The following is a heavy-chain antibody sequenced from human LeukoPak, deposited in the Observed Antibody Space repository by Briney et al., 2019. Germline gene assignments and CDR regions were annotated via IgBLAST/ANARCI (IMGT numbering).Heavy chain of an antibody. D-gene: IGHD1-26*01. J-gene: IGHJ6*03. Sequence: ASVKVSCKASGGTFSSYAISWVRQAPGQWLDWMGGIISIFGTANYAQKFQGRVTITTDEFTSTAYMELSSLGSEDTAVYYCARGTTGSAHYYYYMEVWGKGITVTVSS. CDR3: ARGTTGSAHYYYYMEV. CDR1: GGTFSSYA. V-gene: IGHV1-69*05. CDR2: IISIFGTA.